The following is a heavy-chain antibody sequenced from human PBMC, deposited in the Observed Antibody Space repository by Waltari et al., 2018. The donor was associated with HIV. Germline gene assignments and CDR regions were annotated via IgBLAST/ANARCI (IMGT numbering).Heavy chain of an antibody. CDR3: AKDPYYYDSSGYADYFDY. V-gene: IGHV3-30*18. Sequence: QVQLVESGGGVVQPGRSLGLACAAPGFTFSSYGMHWVRQAPGKGLEWVAVISYDGSNKYYADSVKGRFTISRDNSKNTLYLQMNSLRAEDTAVYYCAKDPYYYDSSGYADYFDYWGQGTLVTVSS. CDR2: ISYDGSNK. D-gene: IGHD3-22*01. CDR1: GFTFSSYG. J-gene: IGHJ4*02.